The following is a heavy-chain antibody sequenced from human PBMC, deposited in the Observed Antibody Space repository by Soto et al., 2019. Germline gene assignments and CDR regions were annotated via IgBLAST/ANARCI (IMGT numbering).Heavy chain of an antibody. Sequence: AGGSLRLSCAATGFTFSSYEMNWVRQAPGKGLGWVSSISSSGSTIYYADSVKGRFTISRDNAKHSLYLQMNSLRAEDTAVYYCARQSPSYYYYGMDVWGQGTTVTVSS. CDR2: ISSSGSTI. V-gene: IGHV3-48*03. J-gene: IGHJ6*02. CDR3: ARQSPSYYYYGMDV. CDR1: GFTFSSYE.